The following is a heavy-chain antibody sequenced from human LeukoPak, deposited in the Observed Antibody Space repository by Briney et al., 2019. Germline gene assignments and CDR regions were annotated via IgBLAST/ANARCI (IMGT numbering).Heavy chain of an antibody. CDR2: ISWNSGSI. CDR1: GFTFSIYA. V-gene: IGHV3-9*01. D-gene: IGHD1-26*01. CDR3: AKDREWELLRGGFDY. Sequence: GGSLRLSCAASGFTFSIYAMSWVRQAPGKGLESVSGISWNSGSIGYADSVKGRFTISRDNAKNSLYLQMNSLRAEDTALYYCAKDREWELLRGGFDYWGQGTLVTVSS. J-gene: IGHJ4*02.